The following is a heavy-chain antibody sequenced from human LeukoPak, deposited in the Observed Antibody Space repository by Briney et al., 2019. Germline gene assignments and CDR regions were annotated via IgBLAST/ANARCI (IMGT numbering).Heavy chain of an antibody. CDR1: GGPFSSLA. D-gene: IGHD1-1*01. J-gene: IGHJ4*02. CDR3: ATSGDYDWKLDY. CDR2: IIPIFETS. V-gene: IGHV1-69*13. Sequence: GASVTVSCKASGGPFSSLAISWVRQAPGQGIEWMGGIIPIFETSHYSQKFQDRVTITADESATTAYMELSSLTFDDTAVYYCATSGDYDWKLDYWGRGTLVSVSS.